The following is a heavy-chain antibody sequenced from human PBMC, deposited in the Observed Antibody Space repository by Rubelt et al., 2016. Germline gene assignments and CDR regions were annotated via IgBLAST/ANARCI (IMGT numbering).Heavy chain of an antibody. CDR1: GFTFSSYG. J-gene: IGHJ4*02. V-gene: IGHV3-30*03. CDR2: ISYDGSNK. Sequence: GFTFSSYGMHWVRQAPGKGLEWVAVISYDGSNKYYADSVKGRFTISRDNSKNTLYLQMNSLRAEDTAVYYCARAAAAGTSKVDYWGQGTLVTVSS. D-gene: IGHD6-13*01. CDR3: ARAAAAGTSKVDY.